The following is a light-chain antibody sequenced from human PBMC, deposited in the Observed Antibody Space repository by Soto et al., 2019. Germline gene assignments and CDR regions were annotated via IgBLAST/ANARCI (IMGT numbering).Light chain of an antibody. V-gene: IGKV1-5*01. CDR1: QSISWW. CDR3: QQYNSYSWT. CDR2: DAS. J-gene: IGKJ1*01. Sequence: DIQRAQSPSTLSASVGDRVTIACRASQSISWWLAWYQQKPGKAPKVLIYDASSLESGVPSRFSGSGSGTEFTFTISSLQPDDCATYYCQQYNSYSWTFGQGTKVDIK.